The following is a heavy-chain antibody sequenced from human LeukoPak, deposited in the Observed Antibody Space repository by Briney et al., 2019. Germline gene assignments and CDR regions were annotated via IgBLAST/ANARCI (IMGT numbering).Heavy chain of an antibody. Sequence: GASVKVSCKASGYTFTSYYMHWVRQAPGQGLEWMGIINPSGGSTSYAQKFQGRVTVTRDTSTSTLYMELGSLTSEDTALYYCARAHTSAPGTLFDYWGQGTLVTVSS. CDR1: GYTFTSYY. D-gene: IGHD3-3*01. J-gene: IGHJ4*02. V-gene: IGHV1-46*01. CDR2: INPSGGST. CDR3: ARAHTSAPGTLFDY.